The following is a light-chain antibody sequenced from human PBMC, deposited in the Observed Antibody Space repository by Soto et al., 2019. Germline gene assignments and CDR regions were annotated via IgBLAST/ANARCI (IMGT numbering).Light chain of an antibody. V-gene: IGLV2-14*01. CDR1: SSDVGGYDF. J-gene: IGLJ2*01. Sequence: QSVLTQPASVSGSPGQSIAISCSGTSSDVGGYDFVSWYQQHPGKAPKLMIYDVSNRPSGVSNRFSGSKSGNTASLTISGLQAEDEADYYCNSYTSGNTPLVFGGGTKVTVL. CDR3: NSYTSGNTPLV. CDR2: DVS.